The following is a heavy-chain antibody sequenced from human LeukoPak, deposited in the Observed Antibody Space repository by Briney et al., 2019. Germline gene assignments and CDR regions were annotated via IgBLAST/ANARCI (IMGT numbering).Heavy chain of an antibody. J-gene: IGHJ4*02. Sequence: PGGSLRLSCAASGFTFSSYAMSWVRQAPGKGLEWASAISSSGDTTYYADSVKGRFTISRDNSGNTLYLQMNSLRAEDTAIYYCAKTVRLRAMAYYFDYWGQGTLVTVSS. V-gene: IGHV3-23*01. D-gene: IGHD5-18*01. CDR2: ISSSGDTT. CDR3: AKTVRLRAMAYYFDY. CDR1: GFTFSSYA.